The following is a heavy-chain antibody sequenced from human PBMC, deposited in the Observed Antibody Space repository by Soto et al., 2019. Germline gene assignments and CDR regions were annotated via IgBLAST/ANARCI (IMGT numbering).Heavy chain of an antibody. CDR3: ATTGVTGKTVISIQEYYHPYGMDF. D-gene: IGHD4-4*01. V-gene: IGHV1-24*01. Sequence: ASVKVSCKVSGYTLTELSMHWVRQAPGKGLEWMGGFDPEDGETIYAQKFQGRVTMTEDTSTDTAYMELSSLRSEDTAVYYCATTGVTGKTVISIQEYYHPYGMDFWGPGITVTLFS. CDR2: FDPEDGET. J-gene: IGHJ6*02. CDR1: GYTLTELS.